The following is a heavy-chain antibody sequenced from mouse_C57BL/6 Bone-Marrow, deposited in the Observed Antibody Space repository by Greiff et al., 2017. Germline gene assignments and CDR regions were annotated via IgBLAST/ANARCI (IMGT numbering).Heavy chain of an antibody. Sequence: VQLQQSVAELVRPGASVKLSCTASGFNIKNTYMHWVKQRPEQGLEWIGRIDPANGNTKYAPKFQGKATLTADTSSNTAYLQLSSLTSEDTAIYYCAVLIYYYGSSYDLYARDYWGQGTSVTVSS. CDR2: IDPANGNT. V-gene: IGHV14-3*01. J-gene: IGHJ4*01. D-gene: IGHD1-1*01. CDR3: AVLIYYYGSSYDLYARDY. CDR1: GFNIKNTY.